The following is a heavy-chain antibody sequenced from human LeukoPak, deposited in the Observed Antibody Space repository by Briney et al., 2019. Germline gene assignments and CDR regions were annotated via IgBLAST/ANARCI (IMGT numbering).Heavy chain of an antibody. CDR1: GYSFTGYF. Sequence: ASVKVSCKASGYSFTGYFIHWVRQAPGQGLEWMGRLNPSTGATNYAHTFQGRVTMTRDTSIDTAYMEVSALSSDDTAVYYCATTFSGSYPEIDYWGQGTLVTVSS. D-gene: IGHD6-19*01. J-gene: IGHJ4*02. V-gene: IGHV1-2*02. CDR3: ATTFSGSYPEIDY. CDR2: LNPSTGAT.